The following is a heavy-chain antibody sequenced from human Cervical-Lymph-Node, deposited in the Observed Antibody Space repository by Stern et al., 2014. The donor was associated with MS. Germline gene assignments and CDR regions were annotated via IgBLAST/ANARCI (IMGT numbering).Heavy chain of an antibody. CDR1: GYTFTDYA. Sequence: QVQLVESGAEVKKPGASVKVSCKATGYTFTDYAMHWVRQAPGQRLEWMGWINTGFGHTKYSQKFQGRVTFTRDTSANTAYLDTAVYYCAATPPLRPPLDPWGQGTLVIVSS. V-gene: IGHV1-3*04. D-gene: IGHD3-10*01. CDR3: PLDP. J-gene: IGHJ5*02. CDR2: INTGFGHT.